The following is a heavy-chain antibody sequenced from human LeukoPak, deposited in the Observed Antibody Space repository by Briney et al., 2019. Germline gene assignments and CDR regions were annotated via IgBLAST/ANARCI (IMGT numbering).Heavy chain of an antibody. CDR1: GFTFSSYA. D-gene: IGHD3-10*01. CDR3: AKAVWFGEFDYYFFGLDV. J-gene: IGHJ6*02. V-gene: IGHV3-23*01. CDR2: ISGSGGDT. Sequence: GGSLRLSCATFGFTFSSYAMGWVRQAPGKGLEWVSAISGSGGDTYYADSVKGRFTFSRDNSKNTLYLQMNSLRPEDTALYYCAKAVWFGEFDYYFFGLDVWGQGTTVTVSS.